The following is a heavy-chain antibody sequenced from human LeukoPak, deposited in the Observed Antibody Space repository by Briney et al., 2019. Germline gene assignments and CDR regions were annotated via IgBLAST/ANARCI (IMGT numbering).Heavy chain of an antibody. J-gene: IGHJ4*02. Sequence: PGGSLRLSCAASGFTFSSYRMNWVRQAPGKGLEWVSSISSSSNYIYYAHSVKGRFTISRDNAKNSLYLQMNSLRAEDTAVYHCATSSAWYSNNWGQGTLVTVSS. V-gene: IGHV3-21*01. CDR1: GFTFSSYR. D-gene: IGHD6-19*01. CDR2: ISSSSNYI. CDR3: ATSSAWYSNN.